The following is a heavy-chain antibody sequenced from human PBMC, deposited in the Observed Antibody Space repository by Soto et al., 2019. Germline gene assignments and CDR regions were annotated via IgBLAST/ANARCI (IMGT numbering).Heavy chain of an antibody. CDR1: GFTFSNYA. J-gene: IGHJ4*02. CDR2: ITGSGGDT. CDR3: AIGSVSSRPYYFDY. Sequence: EVQLLESGGGLVQPGGSLRLSCVASGFTFSNYAMSWVRQAPGKGLEWFTAITGSGGDTYHADSVKGRFTISRDNSKNTLYLQMNNLRGDDTAVYFCAIGSVSSRPYYFDYWGQGTLVTVSS. D-gene: IGHD6-6*01. V-gene: IGHV3-23*01.